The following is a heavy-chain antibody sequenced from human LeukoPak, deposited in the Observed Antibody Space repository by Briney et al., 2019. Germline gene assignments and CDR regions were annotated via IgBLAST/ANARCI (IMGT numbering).Heavy chain of an antibody. Sequence: SETLSLTCTVSGGSISSGSYYWSWIRQPAGKGLEWIGRIYTSGSTNYNPSLKGRVTISVDTSKNQFSLKLSSVTAADTAVYYCAREYYDSSGYYSSWFDPWGQGTLVTVSS. CDR3: AREYYDSSGYYSSWFDP. CDR1: GGSISSGSYY. J-gene: IGHJ5*02. D-gene: IGHD3-22*01. CDR2: IYTSGST. V-gene: IGHV4-61*02.